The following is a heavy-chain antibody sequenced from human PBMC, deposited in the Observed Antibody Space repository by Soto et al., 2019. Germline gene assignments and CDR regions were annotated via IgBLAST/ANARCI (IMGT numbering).Heavy chain of an antibody. CDR3: ARTQRTIYSSSSEHYGMDV. Sequence: GSGPTLVNPTQTLTLTCTFSGFSLSTSGMCVSWIRQPPGKALEWLALIDWDDDKYYSTSLKTRLTISKDTSKNQVVLTMTNMDPVDTATYYCARTQRTIYSSSSEHYGMDVWGQGTTVTVSS. CDR1: GFSLSTSGMC. V-gene: IGHV2-70*01. D-gene: IGHD6-6*01. CDR2: IDWDDDK. J-gene: IGHJ6*02.